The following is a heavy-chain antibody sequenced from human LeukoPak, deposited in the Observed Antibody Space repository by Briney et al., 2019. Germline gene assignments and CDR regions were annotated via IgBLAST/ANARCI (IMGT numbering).Heavy chain of an antibody. V-gene: IGHV3-30*02. CDR1: GFTFSTYD. J-gene: IGHJ5*01. Sequence: GGSLRLSFAASGFTFSTYDMHWVRQAPGKGLEWVAFLRYDGGVKFYADSVKGRFSISRDNSKNTLYLQINSLRGEDTAVYYCAKGESITSAWFDSWGQGTLVTVSS. CDR3: AKGESITSAWFDS. D-gene: IGHD5-24*01. CDR2: LRYDGGVK.